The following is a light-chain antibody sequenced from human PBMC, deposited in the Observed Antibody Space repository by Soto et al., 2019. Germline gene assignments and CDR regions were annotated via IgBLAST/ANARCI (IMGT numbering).Light chain of an antibody. CDR2: GVG. V-gene: IGLV2-8*01. Sequence: QSVLTQPPSAARSPGQPVTISCTGTSTDVGGYNYVSWYQQYPGKAPKLMIYGVGKRPSGVPDRFSGSKSGNTASLIVSGLQAEDEADYYCSAYTSSLTLYVFGSGTKVTVL. CDR1: STDVGGYNY. CDR3: SAYTSSLTLYV. J-gene: IGLJ1*01.